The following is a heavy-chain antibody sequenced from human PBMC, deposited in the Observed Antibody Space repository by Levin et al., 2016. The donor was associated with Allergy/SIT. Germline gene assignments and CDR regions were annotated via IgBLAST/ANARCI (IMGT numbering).Heavy chain of an antibody. V-gene: IGHV1-3*01. D-gene: IGHD3-22*01. Sequence: ASVKVSCKASGYTFTSYAMHWVRQAPGQRLEWMGWINAGNGNTKYSQKFQGRVTITRDTSASTAYMELSSLRSEDTAVYYCARGYYYDSSGYYYDDAFDIWGQGTMVTVSS. J-gene: IGHJ3*02. CDR3: ARGYYYDSSGYYYDDAFDI. CDR1: GYTFTSYA. CDR2: INAGNGNT.